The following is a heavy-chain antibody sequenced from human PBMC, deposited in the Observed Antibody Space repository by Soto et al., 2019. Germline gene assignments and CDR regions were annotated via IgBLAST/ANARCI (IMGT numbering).Heavy chain of an antibody. CDR1: GFTFSSYA. CDR2: ISGSGGST. V-gene: IGHV3-23*01. CDR3: AKGGYYDILTEYYMDV. D-gene: IGHD3-9*01. J-gene: IGHJ6*03. Sequence: GGSLRLSCAASGFTFSSYAMSWVRQAPGKGLEWVSAISGSGGSTYYADSVKGRFTISRDNSKNTLYLQMNSLRAEDTAVYYCAKGGYYDILTEYYMDVWGKGTTVTVSS.